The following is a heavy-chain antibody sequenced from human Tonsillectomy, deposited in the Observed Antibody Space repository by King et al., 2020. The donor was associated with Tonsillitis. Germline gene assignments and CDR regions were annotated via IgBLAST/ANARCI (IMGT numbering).Heavy chain of an antibody. CDR1: GFTFSSYE. CDR3: ARVPASGWYADY. Sequence: VQLVESGGGFIQPGGSLRLSCAASGFTFSSYEMNWVRQAPGKGLEWGSYISTSGSTLFYADSVKGRFTISRDNAKSSLYLQMNSLRVEDTAVYYCARVPASGWYADYWGQGTLVTVSS. CDR2: ISTSGSTL. V-gene: IGHV3-48*03. J-gene: IGHJ4*02. D-gene: IGHD6-19*01.